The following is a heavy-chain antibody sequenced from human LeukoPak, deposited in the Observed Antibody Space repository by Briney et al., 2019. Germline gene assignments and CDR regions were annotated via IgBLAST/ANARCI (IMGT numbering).Heavy chain of an antibody. CDR1: GFTFSSYS. J-gene: IGHJ4*02. D-gene: IGHD3/OR15-3a*01. CDR2: ISSGGSYI. V-gene: IGHV3-21*06. Sequence: PGGSLRVSCAASGFTFSSYSMHWVRQAPGKGLEWVSIISSGGSYIFYADSLKDRFTISRDNARNFLYLQMNSLRVEDTAIYYCATVGSGATVLDSFDYWGQGTLVTVSS. CDR3: ATVGSGATVLDSFDY.